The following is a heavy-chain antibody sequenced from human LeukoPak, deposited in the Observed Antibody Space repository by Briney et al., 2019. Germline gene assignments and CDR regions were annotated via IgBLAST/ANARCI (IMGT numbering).Heavy chain of an antibody. V-gene: IGHV1-69*01. CDR3: AIPPVIVATEQSYYYYMDV. Sequence: ASVKVSCKASGGTFSSYAISWVRQAPGQGLEWMGGIIPIFGTANYAQKFQGRVTITANESTSTAYMELSSLRSEDTAVYYCAIPPVIVATEQSYYYYMDVWGKGTTVTVSS. CDR1: GGTFSSYA. J-gene: IGHJ6*03. D-gene: IGHD5-12*01. CDR2: IIPIFGTA.